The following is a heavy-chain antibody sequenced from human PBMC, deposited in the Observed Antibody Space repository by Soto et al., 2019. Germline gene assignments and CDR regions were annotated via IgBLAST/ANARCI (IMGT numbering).Heavy chain of an antibody. V-gene: IGHV4-4*02. J-gene: IGHJ4*02. CDR2: IYHSGST. D-gene: IGHD1-26*01. CDR1: GDSISSSNW. Sequence: QVQLQESGPGLVKPSGTLSLTCAVSGDSISSSNWWSWVRQPPGKGLEWIGEIYHSGSTNFNPSLNSRVAISVDTSKNQFSMNLNSLTAADTAVYYCAIHSGSYFPDYWGQGTLVTVSS. CDR3: AIHSGSYFPDY.